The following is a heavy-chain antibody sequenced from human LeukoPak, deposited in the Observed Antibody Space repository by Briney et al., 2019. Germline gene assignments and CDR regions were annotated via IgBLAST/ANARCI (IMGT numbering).Heavy chain of an antibody. CDR2: SYYSGST. D-gene: IGHD6-13*01. J-gene: IGHJ4*02. V-gene: IGHV4-39*07. CDR1: GGSISSSSYY. Sequence: PSETLSLTCTVSGGSISSSSYYWGWIRQPPGKGLEWIGSSYYSGSTYYNASLKSRVTISVDTSKNQFSLKLSPVTAADTAVYYCARDVVAAPGTWDYWGQGTLVTVSS. CDR3: ARDVVAAPGTWDY.